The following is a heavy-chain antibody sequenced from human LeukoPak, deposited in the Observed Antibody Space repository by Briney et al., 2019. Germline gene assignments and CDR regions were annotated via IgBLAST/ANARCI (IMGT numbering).Heavy chain of an antibody. Sequence: PGGSLRLSCAASGLTFSDYYMSWIRQAPGKGLEWVSYISSSGTTIYYADSVKGRFTISRDNAKNSLYLQMNSLRAEDTAVYFCARWDSSGCLEYWGQGTLVTVSS. J-gene: IGHJ1*01. CDR1: GLTFSDYY. V-gene: IGHV3-11*01. D-gene: IGHD3-22*01. CDR3: ARWDSSGCLEY. CDR2: ISSSGTTI.